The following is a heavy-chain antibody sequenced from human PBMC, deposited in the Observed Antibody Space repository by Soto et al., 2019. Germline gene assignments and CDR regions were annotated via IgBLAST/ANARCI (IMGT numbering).Heavy chain of an antibody. Sequence: QVQLLQSGAEVKKPGSSVKVSCKVSGGAFTNYSLNWVRHAPGQGLEWLGGIIPLHNTSNYSLKLLGRGSVTAAISSNTVYMHLSGLTSDDTATYYCAILSNWNPLYYRGMDVWGQGTTVTVSS. CDR1: GGAFTNYS. D-gene: IGHD1-20*01. V-gene: IGHV1-69*06. J-gene: IGHJ6*02. CDR3: AILSNWNPLYYRGMDV. CDR2: IIPLHNTS.